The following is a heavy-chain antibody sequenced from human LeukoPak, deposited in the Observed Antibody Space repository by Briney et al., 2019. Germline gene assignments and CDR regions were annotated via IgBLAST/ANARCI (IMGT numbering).Heavy chain of an antibody. J-gene: IGHJ4*01. CDR3: ARGPYCNTSTCYPYYFDS. Sequence: SETLSLTCAIYGGSFSNFYSSWIRQTPGKGLEWIGEINHSGSTGYNPSLKSRVTMSMDTSGRQFSLRLSSVTAADAALYYCARGPYCNTSTCYPYYFDSWGQGTLVTVSS. CDR1: GGSFSNFY. D-gene: IGHD2-2*01. CDR2: INHSGST. V-gene: IGHV4-34*01.